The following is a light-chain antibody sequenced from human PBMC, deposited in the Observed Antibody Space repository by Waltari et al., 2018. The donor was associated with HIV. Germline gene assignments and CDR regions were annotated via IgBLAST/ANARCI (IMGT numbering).Light chain of an antibody. Sequence: QSALTQPPSASGSPGQSVTISCTGTSSDVGRYDYVSWYPQHPAKAPKPRIYEVNKRPSGVPARFSCSKSGNTASLTVSGLQAEDEAEYSCTSYAGINPVAFGGGTKLTVL. CDR3: TSYAGINPVA. CDR2: EVN. V-gene: IGLV2-8*01. CDR1: SSDVGRYDY. J-gene: IGLJ2*01.